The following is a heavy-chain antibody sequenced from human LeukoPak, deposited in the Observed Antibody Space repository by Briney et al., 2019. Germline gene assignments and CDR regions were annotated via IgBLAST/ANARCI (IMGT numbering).Heavy chain of an antibody. Sequence: PSETLSLTCTVSNDSISSYCCSWVRQPPGKGLKWIGFMCPSGRTDYNPSLKSRVTMSIDTSKNQLSMELRFLTAADTAVYYCATSYDGKTAPYDLWGHGTLVTVSS. J-gene: IGHJ5*02. V-gene: IGHV4-4*08. D-gene: IGHD4-23*01. CDR3: ATSYDGKTAPYDL. CDR2: MCPSGRT. CDR1: NDSISSYC.